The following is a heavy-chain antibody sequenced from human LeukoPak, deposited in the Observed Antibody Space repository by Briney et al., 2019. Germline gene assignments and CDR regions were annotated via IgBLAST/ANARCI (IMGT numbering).Heavy chain of an antibody. Sequence: GGSLRLSCAASGFTFDDYAMHWVRQAPGKGLEWVSCISWNSGSIGYADSVKGRFTISRDNAKNSLYLQMNSLRAEDTALNYCATSLGYTMIVPGVDVWGQGTTVTVSS. J-gene: IGHJ6*02. D-gene: IGHD3-22*01. CDR1: GFTFDDYA. V-gene: IGHV3-9*01. CDR2: ISWNSGSI. CDR3: ATSLGYTMIVPGVDV.